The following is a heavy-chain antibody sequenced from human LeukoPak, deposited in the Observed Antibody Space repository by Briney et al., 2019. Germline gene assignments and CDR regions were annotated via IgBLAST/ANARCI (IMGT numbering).Heavy chain of an antibody. V-gene: IGHV4-4*08. CDR1: GASISNYY. Sequence: PSETLSLTCTVSGASISNYYWSWVRQTAEGGREWLGHIHTSGESTYSPSLESRLTMSIHTSRNQLPLKLTSVTAADTAVYFCATLGSYPDFWGQGALVTVSS. CDR3: ATLGSYPDF. D-gene: IGHD1-26*01. CDR2: IHTSGES. J-gene: IGHJ4*02.